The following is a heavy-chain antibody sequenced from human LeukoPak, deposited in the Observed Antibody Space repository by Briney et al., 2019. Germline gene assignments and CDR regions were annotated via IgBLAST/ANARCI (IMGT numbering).Heavy chain of an antibody. D-gene: IGHD6-6*01. CDR1: GFTFSSYA. V-gene: IGHV3-64*01. CDR3: ARVHRGEYSSSRDSYYFDY. CDR2: ISSIGGST. J-gene: IGHJ4*02. Sequence: QPGGSLRLSCAASGFTFSSYAMHWVRQAPGKGLEYVSAISSIGGSTYYANSVKGRFTISRDNSKNTLYLQMGSLRAEDMAVYYCARVHRGEYSSSRDSYYFDYWGQGTLVTVSS.